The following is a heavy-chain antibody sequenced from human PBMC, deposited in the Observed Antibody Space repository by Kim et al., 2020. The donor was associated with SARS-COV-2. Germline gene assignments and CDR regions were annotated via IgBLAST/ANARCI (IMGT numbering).Heavy chain of an antibody. CDR2: ISSSSYI. V-gene: IGHV3-21*01. CDR1: GFTFSSYS. D-gene: IGHD6-13*01. J-gene: IGHJ4*02. CDR3: ARVTAAAGTGY. Sequence: GGSPRLSCAASGFTFSSYSMNWVRQAPGKGLEWVSSISSSSYIYYADSVKGRFTISRDNAKNSLYLQMNSLRAEDTAVYYCARVTAAAGTGYWGQGTLVTVSS.